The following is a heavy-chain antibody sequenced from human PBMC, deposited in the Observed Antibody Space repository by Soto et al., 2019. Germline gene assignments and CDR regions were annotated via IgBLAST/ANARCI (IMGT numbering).Heavy chain of an antibody. Sequence: QPGGSLRLSCAASGFTFSTYAMTWVRQAPGRGLEWVSTILHDETPFYTDSVKGRFTISRDNVRGTLYLQMNGLRVEDAALYFCAKDLFPTSGQRFFFESWGQGSLVTVSS. CDR1: GFTFSTYA. D-gene: IGHD2-21*01. J-gene: IGHJ4*02. V-gene: IGHV3-23*01. CDR2: ILHDETP. CDR3: AKDLFPTSGQRFFFES.